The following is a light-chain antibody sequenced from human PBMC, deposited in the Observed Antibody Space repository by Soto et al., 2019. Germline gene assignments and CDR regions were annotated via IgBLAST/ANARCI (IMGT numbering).Light chain of an antibody. CDR1: SRDVGGYNY. V-gene: IGLV2-11*01. CDR3: CSFAGNYIYV. CDR2: DVS. Sequence: QSALTQPRSVSGSPGQSVTISCTGTSRDVGGYNYVSWYLQHPGKAPKVMIYDVSKRPSGVPDRFSGSKSGNTASLTISGLQSEDEADYYCCSFAGNYIYVFGTGTKVTV. J-gene: IGLJ1*01.